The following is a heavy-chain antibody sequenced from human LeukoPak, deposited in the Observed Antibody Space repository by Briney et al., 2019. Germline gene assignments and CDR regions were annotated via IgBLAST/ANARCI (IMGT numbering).Heavy chain of an antibody. D-gene: IGHD3-10*01. Sequence: ASVKVSCKVSGHTLTEFSMHWVRQAPGKRLEWMGRVDPEDGETIYAQKFQGRVTMTADTSTDTAYMELSSLRSEDTAVYFCATEGKMIRGVYTDYWGQGTLVTVSS. CDR3: ATEGKMIRGVYTDY. V-gene: IGHV1-24*01. J-gene: IGHJ4*02. CDR1: GHTLTEFS. CDR2: VDPEDGET.